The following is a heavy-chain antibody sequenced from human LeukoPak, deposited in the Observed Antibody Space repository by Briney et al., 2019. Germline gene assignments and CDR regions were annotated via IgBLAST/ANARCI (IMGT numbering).Heavy chain of an antibody. V-gene: IGHV4-39*07. CDR1: GGSISSSSYY. CDR2: IYYSGST. CDR3: AREGGPYRPLDY. Sequence: PSETLSLTCTVSGGSISSSSYYWGWIRQPPGKGLEWIGSIYYSGSTNYNPSLKSRVAISVDKSENHISLWLTSVTAADTAVYYCAREGGPYRPLDYSGQGTLVTVSS. J-gene: IGHJ4*02.